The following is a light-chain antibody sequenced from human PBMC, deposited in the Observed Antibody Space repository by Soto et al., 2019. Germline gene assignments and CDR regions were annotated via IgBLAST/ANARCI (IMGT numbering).Light chain of an antibody. V-gene: IGKV3-15*01. CDR3: QQYYSWPL. Sequence: IVMTQSPATLSVSPGGRATLSCRASQSVGNKVAWYQQKPGQPPSLLIYDTSTWAAAVPARFSGSGSGTAFTLTITGLQSDDFAVYYCQQYYSWPLFGPGTKV. CDR2: DTS. CDR1: QSVGNK. J-gene: IGKJ3*01.